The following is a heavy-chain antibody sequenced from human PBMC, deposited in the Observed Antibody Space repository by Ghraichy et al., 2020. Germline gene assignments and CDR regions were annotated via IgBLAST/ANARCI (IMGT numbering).Heavy chain of an antibody. CDR3: ASLLRFLESYYYGMDV. CDR2: ISSSSSYI. V-gene: IGHV3-21*01. Sequence: GESLNISCAASGFTFSSYSMNWVRQAPGKGLEWVSSISSSSSYIYYADSVKGRFTISRDNAKNSLYLQMNSLRAEDTAVYYCASLLRFLESYYYGMDVWGQGTTVTVSS. J-gene: IGHJ6*02. CDR1: GFTFSSYS. D-gene: IGHD3-3*01.